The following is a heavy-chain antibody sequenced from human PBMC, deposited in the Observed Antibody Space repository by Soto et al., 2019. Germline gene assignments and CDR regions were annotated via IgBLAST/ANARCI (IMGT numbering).Heavy chain of an antibody. CDR3: ARSRVATITWSLDY. CDR1: GGTFSSYA. J-gene: IGHJ4*02. CDR2: IIPIFGTA. D-gene: IGHD5-12*01. V-gene: IGHV1-69*13. Sequence: SVKVSCKASGGTFSSYAISWVRQAPGQGLEWMGGIIPIFGTANYAQKFQGRVTITADESTSTAYMELSSLRSEDTAVYYCARSRVATITWSLDYWGQGTLVTVSS.